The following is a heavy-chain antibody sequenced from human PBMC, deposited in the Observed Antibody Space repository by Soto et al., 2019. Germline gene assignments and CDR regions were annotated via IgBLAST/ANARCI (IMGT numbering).Heavy chain of an antibody. CDR2: ISSSSSTI. Sequence: EVQLVESGGGLVQPGGSLRLSCAASGFTFSSYSMNWGRQAPGKGLEWVSYISSSSSTIYYADSVKGRFTIARDNAKNSLYLQMNGLRAEDTAVYYCARDLNYGLFDYGGQGTLVTVSS. CDR1: GFTFSSYS. D-gene: IGHD4-17*01. CDR3: ARDLNYGLFDY. V-gene: IGHV3-48*01. J-gene: IGHJ4*02.